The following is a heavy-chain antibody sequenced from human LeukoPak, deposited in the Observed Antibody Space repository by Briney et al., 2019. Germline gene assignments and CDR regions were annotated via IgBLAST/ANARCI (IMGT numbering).Heavy chain of an antibody. J-gene: IGHJ6*04. Sequence: GGSLRLSCAASGFTFSNYGMSWVRQAPGKGLEWVSTISGSGGDTYYADSMKGRFTISRDNAKNSLYLQMNSLRAEDTAVYYCAELGITMIGGVWGKGTTVTISS. V-gene: IGHV3-23*01. D-gene: IGHD3-10*02. CDR2: ISGSGGDT. CDR3: AELGITMIGGV. CDR1: GFTFSNYG.